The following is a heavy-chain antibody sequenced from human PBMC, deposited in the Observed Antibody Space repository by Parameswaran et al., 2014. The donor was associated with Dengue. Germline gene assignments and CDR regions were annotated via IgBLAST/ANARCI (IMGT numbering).Heavy chain of an antibody. D-gene: IGHD2-2*01. V-gene: IGHV4-31*03. CDR3: ARDLIVPAAMRDDYYYYGMDV. J-gene: IGHJ6*02. Sequence: ASETLSLTCTVSGGSISSGGYYWSWIRQHPGKGLEWIGYIYYSGSTYYNPSLKSRVTISVDTSKNQFSLKLSSVTAADTAVYYCARDLIVPAAMRDDYYYYGMDVWGQGTTVTVSS. CDR2: IYYSGST. CDR1: GGSISSGGYY.